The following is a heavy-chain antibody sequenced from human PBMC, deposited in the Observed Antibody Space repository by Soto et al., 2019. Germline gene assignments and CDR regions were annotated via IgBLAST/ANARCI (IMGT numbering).Heavy chain of an antibody. CDR1: GDSFSNYY. V-gene: IGHV4-4*07. CDR2: IYPTGST. D-gene: IGHD2-2*01. CDR3: ATGRSEVVPGAMDT. Sequence: TLSLTCTVSGDSFSNYYCNWVRKSAGKGLEWIGRIYPTGSTTYNPSLKSRLTMSVDTSKNQFSLRLTSMTAADTAVYYCATGRSEVVPGAMDTWGQGTLVTVSS. J-gene: IGHJ5*02.